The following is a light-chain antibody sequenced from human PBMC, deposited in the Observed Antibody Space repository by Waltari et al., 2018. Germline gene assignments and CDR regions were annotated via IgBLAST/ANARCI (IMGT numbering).Light chain of an antibody. CDR3: QQYGSSPRYT. CDR1: QRVSSSY. CDR2: GAS. J-gene: IGKJ2*01. V-gene: IGKV3-20*01. Sequence: EIVLTQSPGTLSLSPGERATLSCRASQRVSSSYLAWYQQKPGQAPRLLIYGASSSATGIPDRFSGSGSGTDFTLTISRLEPEDFAVYYCQQYGSSPRYTFGQGTKLEIK.